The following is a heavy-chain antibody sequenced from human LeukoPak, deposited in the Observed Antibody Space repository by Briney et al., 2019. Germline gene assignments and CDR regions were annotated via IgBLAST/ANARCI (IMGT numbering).Heavy chain of an antibody. CDR1: GFTFSSYW. CDR3: AKFLSASSGPDAFGI. Sequence: AGGSLRLSCAASGFTFSSYWMSWVRQAPGKGLEWVANIKQDGSEKYYVDSVKGRFTISRDNAKNSLYLQMNSLRAEDTAVYYCAKFLSASSGPDAFGIWGQGTMVTVSS. V-gene: IGHV3-7*03. CDR2: IKQDGSEK. D-gene: IGHD3-22*01. J-gene: IGHJ3*02.